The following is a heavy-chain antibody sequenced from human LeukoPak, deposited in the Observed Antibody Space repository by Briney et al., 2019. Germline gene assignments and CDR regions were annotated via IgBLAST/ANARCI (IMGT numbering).Heavy chain of an antibody. J-gene: IGHJ4*02. CDR1: GFTFDDYA. D-gene: IGHD3-22*01. CDR3: AKGDYYDSSGPNDY. CDR2: ISWNSGSI. V-gene: IGHV3-9*01. Sequence: GRSLRLSCAASGFTFDDYAMHWVRQAPGKGLEWVSGISWNSGSIGYADSVKGRFTISRDNAKNSLYLQMNSLRAEDTALYYCAKGDYYDSSGPNDYWGQGTLVTVSS.